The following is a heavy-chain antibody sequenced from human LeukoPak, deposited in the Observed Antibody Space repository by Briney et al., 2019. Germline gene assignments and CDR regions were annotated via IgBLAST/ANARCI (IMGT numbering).Heavy chain of an antibody. CDR3: VRLPWTGVAD. Sequence: GGSLRLSCAASGFTFSSYWMSWVRQAPGKGLEWVANIKQDGSEKYSVYSVKGRFTISRDDAKNSVYLQMNSLRGEDTAVYHCVRLPWTGVADWGQGTLVTVSS. D-gene: IGHD3/OR15-3a*01. CDR1: GFTFSSYW. V-gene: IGHV3-7*01. J-gene: IGHJ4*02. CDR2: IKQDGSEK.